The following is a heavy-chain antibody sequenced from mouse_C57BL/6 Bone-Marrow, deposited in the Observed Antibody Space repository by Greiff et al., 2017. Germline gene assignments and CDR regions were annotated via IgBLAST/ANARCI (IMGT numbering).Heavy chain of an antibody. CDR2: IRNKANGYTT. V-gene: IGHV7-3*01. CDR1: GFTFTDYY. CDR3: ARPNWDWYVDV. J-gene: IGHJ1*03. Sequence: EVQGVESGGGLVQPGGSLSLSCAASGFTFTDYYMSWVRQPPGKALEWLGFIRNKANGYTTEYSASVKGRFTISRDNSQSILYLQMHALRAEDSATYYCARPNWDWYVDVWGTGTTVTVSS. D-gene: IGHD4-1*01.